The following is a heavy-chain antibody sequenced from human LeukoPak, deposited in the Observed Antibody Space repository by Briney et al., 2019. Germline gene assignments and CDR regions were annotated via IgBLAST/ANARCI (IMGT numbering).Heavy chain of an antibody. CDR2: INPNSGGT. V-gene: IGHV1-2*02. CDR3: ASLSTPPHYGDYGATNWFDP. D-gene: IGHD4-17*01. CDR1: GYTFTGYY. Sequence: ASVRVSCKVSGYTFTGYYMHWVRQAPGQGLEWMGWINPNSGGTNYAQKFQGRVTMTRDTSISTDYMDLSRLRSDDTAVYYCASLSTPPHYGDYGATNWFDPWGQGTLVTVSS. J-gene: IGHJ5*02.